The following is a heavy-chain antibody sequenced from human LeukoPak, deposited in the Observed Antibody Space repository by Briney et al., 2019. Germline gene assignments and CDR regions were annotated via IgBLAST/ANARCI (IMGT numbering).Heavy chain of an antibody. V-gene: IGHV4-59*08. Sequence: SETLSLTCTVSGGSISSYYWSWIRQPPGKGLEWIGYIYYSGSTNYNPSLKSRVTISVDTSKNQFSLKLSSVTAADTAVYYCARLPHPNYYDSSLPLWGQGTMVTVSS. CDR1: GGSISSYY. D-gene: IGHD3-22*01. J-gene: IGHJ3*01. CDR3: ARLPHPNYYDSSLPL. CDR2: IYYSGST.